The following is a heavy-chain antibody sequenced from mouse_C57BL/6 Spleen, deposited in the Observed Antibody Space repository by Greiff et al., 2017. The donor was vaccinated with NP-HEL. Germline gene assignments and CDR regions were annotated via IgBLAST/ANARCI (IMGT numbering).Heavy chain of an antibody. J-gene: IGHJ3*01. V-gene: IGHV1-81*01. D-gene: IGHD2-1*01. CDR3: AGGGNYVAY. CDR2: IYPRSGNT. CDR1: GYTFTSYG. Sequence: QVQLKESGAELARPGASVKLSCKASGYTFTSYGISWVKQRTGQGLEWIGEIYPRSGNTYYNEKFKGKATLTADKSSSTAYMELRSLTSEDAAVYFCAGGGNYVAYWGQGTLVTVSA.